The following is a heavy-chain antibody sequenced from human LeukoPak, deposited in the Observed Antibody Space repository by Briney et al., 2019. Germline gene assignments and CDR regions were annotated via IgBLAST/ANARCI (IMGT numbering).Heavy chain of an antibody. D-gene: IGHD6-13*01. CDR2: INTGNADT. J-gene: IGHJ5*02. V-gene: IGHV1-3*04. CDR3: ARDASSSWSFGWFDP. CDR1: GYTFFSYP. Sequence: ASVKVSCKASGYTFFSYPMHWLRQAPGQRLEWMGWINTGNADTKYSQKFQGRVTITRATSASTAYMELSSLTSEDTAVYYCARDASSSWSFGWFDPWGQGTLVTVSS.